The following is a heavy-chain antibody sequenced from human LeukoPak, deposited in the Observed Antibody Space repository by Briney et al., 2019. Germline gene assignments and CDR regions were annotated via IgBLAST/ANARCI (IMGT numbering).Heavy chain of an antibody. CDR1: GFTFSSYS. CDR2: ISSSSYI. J-gene: IGHJ4*02. D-gene: IGHD4-17*01. Sequence: GGSLRLSCAASGFTFSSYSMNWVRQAPGKGLEWVSSISSSSYIYYADSVKGRFTISRDNAKNSLYLQMNSLRAEDTAVYYCARSPKPDYGDYVSHFDYWGQGTLVTVSS. CDR3: ARSPKPDYGDYVSHFDY. V-gene: IGHV3-21*01.